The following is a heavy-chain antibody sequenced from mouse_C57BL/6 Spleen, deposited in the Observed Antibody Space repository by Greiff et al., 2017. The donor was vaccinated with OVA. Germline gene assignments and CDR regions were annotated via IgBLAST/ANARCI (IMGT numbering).Heavy chain of an antibody. V-gene: IGHV2-9-1*01. CDR2: IWTGGGT. CDR3: APTDSAGALDY. CDR1: GFSLTSYA. D-gene: IGHD3-2*02. J-gene: IGHJ4*01. Sequence: VMLVESGPGLVAPSQSLSITCTVSGFSLTSYAISWVRQPPGKGLEWLGVIWTGGGTNYNSALNSRLSISKDNSKSQVFIKMNSLQTDDTARYYCAPTDSAGALDYWGQGTSVTVSS.